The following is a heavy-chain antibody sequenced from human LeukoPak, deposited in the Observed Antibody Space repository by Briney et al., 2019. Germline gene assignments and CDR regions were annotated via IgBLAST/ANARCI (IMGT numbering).Heavy chain of an antibody. Sequence: SETLSLTCTVSGGSISSYYWSWIRHPPGKGLEWIGYIYYSGSTNYNPSLKSRVTISVDTSKNQFSLKLSSVTAADTAVYYCARRNYYDSSGPRGYDAFDIWGQGTMVTVSS. J-gene: IGHJ3*02. CDR2: IYYSGST. D-gene: IGHD3-22*01. V-gene: IGHV4-59*01. CDR1: GGSISSYY. CDR3: ARRNYYDSSGPRGYDAFDI.